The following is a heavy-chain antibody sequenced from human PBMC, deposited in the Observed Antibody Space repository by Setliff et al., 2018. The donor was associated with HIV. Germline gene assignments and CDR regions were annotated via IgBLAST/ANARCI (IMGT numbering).Heavy chain of an antibody. CDR1: GDSISSDFY. Sequence: PSETLSLTCTVSGDSISSDFYWGWIRQPPGKGLEWIASIYHSGNTYYMPSLQSRVTISVDMSKNQFSLKLNSVTAADTAVYYCARILVAAAGTGFDPWGQGILVTVSS. D-gene: IGHD6-13*01. CDR3: ARILVAAAGTGFDP. J-gene: IGHJ5*02. V-gene: IGHV4-38-2*02. CDR2: IYHSGNT.